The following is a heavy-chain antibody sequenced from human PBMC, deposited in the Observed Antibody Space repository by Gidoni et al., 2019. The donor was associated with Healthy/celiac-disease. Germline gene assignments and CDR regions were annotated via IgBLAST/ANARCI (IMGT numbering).Heavy chain of an antibody. V-gene: IGHV3-30*10. CDR1: GFTFRSYA. D-gene: IGHD3-10*01. Sequence: QVQLVESVGGVVQPGRSLRHPLAAPGFTFRSYARPWVRPAPGKGLEWVEVISYDGSNKYYTDSVKDRFTISRDNSKNTLYLQMNSLRAEDTAVYYCARGARYYGSGSTTMDVWGQGTTVTVSS. CDR3: ARGARYYGSGSTTMDV. CDR2: ISYDGSNK. J-gene: IGHJ6*02.